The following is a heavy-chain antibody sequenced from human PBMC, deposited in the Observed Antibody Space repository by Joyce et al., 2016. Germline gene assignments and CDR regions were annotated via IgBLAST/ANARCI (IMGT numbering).Heavy chain of an antibody. V-gene: IGHV3-11*04. CDR2: IGSSASPI. CDR3: ARDRVQWSYGAVSNHFYMDV. J-gene: IGHJ6*03. Sequence: QVQLVESGGGVAKPGGSLRLSCVASGFASFTDYYMSWIRQAPGKGLELVAYIGSSASPIYYADAVKGRFTISRDNSKNSLFLQTHNLRVEDSAVYYCARDRVQWSYGAVSNHFYMDVWGKGTTVAVSS. D-gene: IGHD3-16*01. CDR1: GFASFTDYY.